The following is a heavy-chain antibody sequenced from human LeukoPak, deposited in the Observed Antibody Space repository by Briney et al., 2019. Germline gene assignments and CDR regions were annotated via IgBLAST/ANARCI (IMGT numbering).Heavy chain of an antibody. V-gene: IGHV3-30*02. CDR2: IRYDGSNK. D-gene: IGHD2-2*01. CDR3: ARVTAIREGFDY. CDR1: GFTFSSYG. Sequence: GGSLRLSCAASGFTFSSYGMHWVRQAPGKGLEWVAFIRYDGSNKYYADSVKGRFTISRDNAKNSLYLQMNSLRAEDTAVYYCARVTAIREGFDYWGQGTLVTVSS. J-gene: IGHJ4*02.